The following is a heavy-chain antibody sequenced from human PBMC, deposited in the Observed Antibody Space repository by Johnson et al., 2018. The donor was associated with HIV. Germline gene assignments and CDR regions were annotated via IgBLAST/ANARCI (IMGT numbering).Heavy chain of an antibody. CDR2: ISGSGGST. V-gene: IGHV3-23*04. J-gene: IGHJ3*02. D-gene: IGHD7-27*01. Sequence: VQLVESGGGLVQPGGSLRLSCAASGFTFSSYAMSWVRQAPGKGLEWVSAISGSGGSTYYADYVTGRFTISRDNAKNSLYLQMNSLRAEDTALYYCAKDIDWGLSAVAFDIWGQGTMVTVSS. CDR1: GFTFSSYA. CDR3: AKDIDWGLSAVAFDI.